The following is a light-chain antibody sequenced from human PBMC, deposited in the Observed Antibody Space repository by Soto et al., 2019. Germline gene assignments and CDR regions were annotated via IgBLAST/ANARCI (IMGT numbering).Light chain of an antibody. CDR2: DVS. J-gene: IGLJ1*01. CDR3: SSYTTSSTYV. CDR1: RSDVGSYNR. Sequence: QSVLTQPPSVSGSPGQSVAISCTGTRSDVGSYNRVSWYQQPPGTAPKLMIFDVSNRPSGVPDRFSGSKSGNTASLTISGLQAEDEAYYYCSSYTTSSTYVFGTGTKLTVL. V-gene: IGLV2-18*02.